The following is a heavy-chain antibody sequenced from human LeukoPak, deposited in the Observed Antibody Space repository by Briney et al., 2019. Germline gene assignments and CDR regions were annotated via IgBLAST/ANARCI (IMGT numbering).Heavy chain of an antibody. D-gene: IGHD4/OR15-4a*01. CDR1: GGSISSYY. Sequence: SETLSLTCTVSGGSISSYYWGWIRQPPGKGLEWIGSIYYSGSTYYNPSLKSRVTISVDTSKNQFSLKLSSVTASDTAVYYCATATSYGGIDYWGQGTLVTVSS. CDR3: ATATSYGGIDY. V-gene: IGHV4-39*01. J-gene: IGHJ4*02. CDR2: IYYSGST.